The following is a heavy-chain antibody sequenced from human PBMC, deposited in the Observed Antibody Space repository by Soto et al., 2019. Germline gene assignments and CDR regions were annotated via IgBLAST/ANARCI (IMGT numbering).Heavy chain of an antibody. CDR1: GYRFTNYW. D-gene: IGHD2-2*02. V-gene: IGHV5-51*01. Sequence: PGESLKISCKGSGYRFTNYWIGWVRQMPGKGLEWMGIINPADSNTRYSPPFEDQVTISADKSVTTAYVQWSSLKASDTAMYYWERLGLTRYCNSPTCHTMDVWGQGTTVTVSS. CDR2: INPADSNT. J-gene: IGHJ6*02. CDR3: ERLGLTRYCNSPTCHTMDV.